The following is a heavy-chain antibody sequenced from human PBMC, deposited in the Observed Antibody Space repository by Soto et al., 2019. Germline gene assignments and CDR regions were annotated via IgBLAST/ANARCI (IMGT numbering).Heavy chain of an antibody. CDR1: GGSFSGYY. CDR3: ARVKITMVRGPNSYYYYGMDV. J-gene: IGHJ6*02. CDR2: INHSGST. V-gene: IGHV4-34*01. D-gene: IGHD3-10*01. Sequence: SETLSLTCAVYGGSFSGYYWSWIRQPPGRGLEWIGEINHSGSTNYNPSLKSRVTISVDTSKNQFSLKLSSVTAADTAVYYCARVKITMVRGPNSYYYYGMDVWGQGTTVTVSS.